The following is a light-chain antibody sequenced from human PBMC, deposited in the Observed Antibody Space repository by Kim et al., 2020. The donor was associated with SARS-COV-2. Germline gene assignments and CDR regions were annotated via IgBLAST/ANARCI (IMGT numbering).Light chain of an antibody. V-gene: IGLV1-47*01. CDR1: TSNIGTNY. J-gene: IGLJ1*01. CDR2: RDN. CDR3: AAWDDSLSGLYV. Sequence: RVTISWSGSTSNIGTNYVYWYQQVPGTAPKLLIYRDNQRPSGVPDRFSGSKSGTSASLAISGLRSEDEADYYCAAWDDSLSGLYVFGTGTKVTVL.